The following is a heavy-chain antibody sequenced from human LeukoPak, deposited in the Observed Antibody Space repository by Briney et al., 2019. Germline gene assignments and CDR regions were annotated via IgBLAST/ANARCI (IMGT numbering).Heavy chain of an antibody. CDR3: ARASITIFGVVMTYNWFDP. D-gene: IGHD3-3*01. Sequence: ASVKVSCKASGYTFTSYDINWVRQATGEGLEWMGWMNPNSGNTGYAQKFQGRVTMTRNTSISTAYMELSSLRSEDTAVYYCARASITIFGVVMTYNWFDPWGQGTLVTVSS. CDR1: GYTFTSYD. J-gene: IGHJ5*02. CDR2: MNPNSGNT. V-gene: IGHV1-8*01.